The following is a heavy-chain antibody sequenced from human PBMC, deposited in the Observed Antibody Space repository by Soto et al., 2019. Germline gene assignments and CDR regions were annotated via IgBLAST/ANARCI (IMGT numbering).Heavy chain of an antibody. CDR1: GYTFTSYG. Sequence: ASVKVSCKASGYTFTSYGISWVRQAPGQGLEWMGWISAYNGNTNYAQKLQGRVTMTTDTSTSTAYMELRSLRSDDTAVYYCARDSCIAAAGTRFDPWGQGPLVIVSS. V-gene: IGHV1-18*01. D-gene: IGHD6-13*01. J-gene: IGHJ5*02. CDR3: ARDSCIAAAGTRFDP. CDR2: ISAYNGNT.